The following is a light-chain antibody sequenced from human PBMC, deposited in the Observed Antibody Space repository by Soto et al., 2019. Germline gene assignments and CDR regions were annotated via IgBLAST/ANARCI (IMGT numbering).Light chain of an antibody. CDR1: SSDVGGYNL. CDR3: CSYAGSYSVV. J-gene: IGLJ2*01. CDR2: DVS. Sequence: QSALTQPRSVSASPGQSVTISCTGTSSDVGGYNLVPWYQEHPGKAPKLVIFDVSKRPSGVPARFSGSKSGNTASLTISGLQAEDEADYYCCSYAGSYSVVFGGGTKLTVL. V-gene: IGLV2-11*01.